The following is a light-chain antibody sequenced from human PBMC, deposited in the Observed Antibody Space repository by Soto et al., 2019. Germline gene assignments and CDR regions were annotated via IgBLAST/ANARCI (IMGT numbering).Light chain of an antibody. V-gene: IGLV1-40*01. Sequence: QSVLTQPPSVSGAPGQRVTISCTGSSSNIGAGYDVHWYQQLPGTAPTILIYGNSNRPSGVPDRFSGSKSGTSASLAITGLQAEDEADYYCQSYDSSLSGWVFGGGTKLTVL. J-gene: IGLJ3*02. CDR3: QSYDSSLSGWV. CDR2: GNS. CDR1: SSNIGAGYD.